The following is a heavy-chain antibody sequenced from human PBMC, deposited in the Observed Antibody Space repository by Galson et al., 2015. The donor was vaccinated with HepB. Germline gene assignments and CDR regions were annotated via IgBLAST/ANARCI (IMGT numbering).Heavy chain of an antibody. CDR2: INSDGTYI. D-gene: IGHD6-13*01. V-gene: IGHV3-74*01. CDR1: GFTFSSYW. Sequence: SLRLSCAASGFTFSSYWMHWVRHAPGKGLVWVSRINSDGTYITYADSVKGRFTISRDNAKNTLYLQMNSPRAEDTALYYCARTRGAAAGIFDHWGQGTLVNVSS. CDR3: ARTRGAAAGIFDH. J-gene: IGHJ4*02.